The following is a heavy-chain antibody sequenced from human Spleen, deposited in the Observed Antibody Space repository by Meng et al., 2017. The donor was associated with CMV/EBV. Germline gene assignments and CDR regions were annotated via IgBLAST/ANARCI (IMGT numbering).Heavy chain of an antibody. CDR1: GFTFSNAW. CDR3: TRAHGIVVVIAPWYYFDY. CDR2: IKSKTDGGTT. J-gene: IGHJ4*02. D-gene: IGHD2-21*01. Sequence: GESLKISCAASGFTFSNAWMSWVRQAPGKGLEWVGRIKSKTDGGTTDYAAPVKGRFTISRDDSKSIAYLQMNSLKTEDTAVYYCTRAHGIVVVIAPWYYFDYWGQGTLVTVSS. V-gene: IGHV3-15*01.